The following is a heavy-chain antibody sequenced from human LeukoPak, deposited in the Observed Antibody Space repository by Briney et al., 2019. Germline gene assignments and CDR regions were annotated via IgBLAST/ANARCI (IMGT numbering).Heavy chain of an antibody. J-gene: IGHJ4*02. CDR1: GGSFSGYY. CDR3: ARRWGYYGSGSSPFDY. V-gene: IGHV4-34*01. Sequence: SETLSLTCAVYGGSFSGYYWSWIRQPPGKGLEWIEEINHSGSTNYNPSLKSRVTISVDTSKNQFSLKLSSVTAADTAVYYCARRWGYYGSGSSPFDYWGQGTLVTVSS. D-gene: IGHD3-10*01. CDR2: INHSGST.